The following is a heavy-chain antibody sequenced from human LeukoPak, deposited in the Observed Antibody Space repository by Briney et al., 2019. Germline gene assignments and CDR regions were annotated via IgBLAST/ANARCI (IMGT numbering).Heavy chain of an antibody. CDR3: AKDVGKWESLHFFDY. CDR2: IKQDGSEK. CDR1: GFTFSNLW. J-gene: IGHJ4*02. D-gene: IGHD1-26*01. Sequence: GGSLRLSCAASGFTFSNLWMSWVRQAPGKGLKWVANIKQDGSEKYYVDSVKGRFTISRDNAQNSLYLQMNSLRAEDTAIYYCAKDVGKWESLHFFDYWGQGTLVTVSS. V-gene: IGHV3-7*03.